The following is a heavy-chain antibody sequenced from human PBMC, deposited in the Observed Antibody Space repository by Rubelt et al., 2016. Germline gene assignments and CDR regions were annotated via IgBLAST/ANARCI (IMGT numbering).Heavy chain of an antibody. CDR1: GFTFSSYA. V-gene: IGHV3-23*01. J-gene: IGHJ4*02. CDR3: AKGSGSNNGAFDY. CDR2: ISNSGGST. Sequence: EVQLLESGGGLVQPGGSLRLSCAASGFTFSSYALSWVRQAPGKGLEWVSGISNSGGSTYYADSVKGRFTFSRDNSKNTLYLQMNSLRAEDTAVYYCAKGSGSNNGAFDYWGQGTLVTVSS. D-gene: IGHD2-8*01.